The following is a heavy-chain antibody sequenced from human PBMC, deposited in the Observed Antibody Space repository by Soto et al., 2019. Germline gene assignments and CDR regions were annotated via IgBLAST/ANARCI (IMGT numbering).Heavy chain of an antibody. CDR3: AKDPTMVRGVIITLNWFDP. Sequence: GSLRLSCAASGFTFSSYGMHWVRQAPGKGLEWVAVISYDGSNKYYADSVKGRFTISRDNSKNTLYLQMNSLRAEDTAVYYCAKDPTMVRGVIITLNWFDPWGQRTLVTVSS. J-gene: IGHJ5*02. V-gene: IGHV3-30*18. CDR1: GFTFSSYG. CDR2: ISYDGSNK. D-gene: IGHD3-10*01.